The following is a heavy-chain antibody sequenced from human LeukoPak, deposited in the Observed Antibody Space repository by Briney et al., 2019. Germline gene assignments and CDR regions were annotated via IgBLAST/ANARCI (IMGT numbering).Heavy chain of an antibody. J-gene: IGHJ4*02. Sequence: GGSLRLSCAASGFTFSTAWMNWVRQAPGKGLEWVSAIGSGGESTYYADSVKGRFTISRDNSRNTLYLQMNSLRAEDTAVYYCAKGSSGWPYYFDHWGQGNLVSVSS. CDR1: GFTFSTAW. CDR2: IGSGGEST. D-gene: IGHD6-19*01. CDR3: AKGSSGWPYYFDH. V-gene: IGHV3-23*01.